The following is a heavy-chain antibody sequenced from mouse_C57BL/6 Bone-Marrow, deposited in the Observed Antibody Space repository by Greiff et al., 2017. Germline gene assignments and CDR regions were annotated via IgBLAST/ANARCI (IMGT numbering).Heavy chain of an antibody. CDR3: ARDRITTVVAPYAMDY. CDR2: ILPGSGST. J-gene: IGHJ4*01. V-gene: IGHV1-9*01. D-gene: IGHD1-1*01. Sequence: QVQLKESGAELMKPGASVKLSCKATGYTFTGYWIEWVKQRPGHGLEWIGEILPGSGSTNYNEKFKGKATFTADTSSNTAYMQLSSLTTEDSAIYYCARDRITTVVAPYAMDYWGQGTSVTVSS. CDR1: GYTFTGYW.